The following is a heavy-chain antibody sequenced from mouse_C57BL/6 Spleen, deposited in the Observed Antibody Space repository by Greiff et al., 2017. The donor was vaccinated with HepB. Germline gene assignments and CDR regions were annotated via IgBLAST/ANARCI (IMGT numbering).Heavy chain of an antibody. CDR1: GFTFSSYG. D-gene: IGHD3-3*01. V-gene: IGHV5-6*01. CDR3: ARRGLGSYYAMDY. CDR2: ISSGGSYT. Sequence: EVQLLESGGDLVKPGGSLKLSCAASGFTFSSYGMSWVRQTPDKRLEWVATISSGGSYTYYPDSVKGRFTISRDNAKNTLYLQMSSLKSEDTAMYYCARRGLGSYYAMDYWGQGTSVTVSS. J-gene: IGHJ4*01.